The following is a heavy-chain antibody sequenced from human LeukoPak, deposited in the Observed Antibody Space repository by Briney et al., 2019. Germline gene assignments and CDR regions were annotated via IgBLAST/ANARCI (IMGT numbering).Heavy chain of an antibody. CDR3: AKDKLPTAMFSYVY. V-gene: IGHV3-23*01. CDR2: IAYSGDST. D-gene: IGHD2-2*01. Sequence: GGSLRLSCAASGFTLSTHAMTWVRQAPGKGLEWVSGIAYSGDSTYYAGSVKGRFTISRDNSRNTLYLQMNSLRAEDTAVYYCAKDKLPTAMFSYVYWGQGTLVTVSS. CDR1: GFTLSTHA. J-gene: IGHJ4*02.